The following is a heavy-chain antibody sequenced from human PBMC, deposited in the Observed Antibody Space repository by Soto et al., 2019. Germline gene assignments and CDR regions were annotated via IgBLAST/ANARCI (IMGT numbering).Heavy chain of an antibody. CDR2: IYTSGST. CDR3: AVGATSRTNDAFDI. CDR1: GGSISSYY. Sequence: SETLSLTCTVSGGSISSYYWSWIRQPAGKGLEWIGRIYTSGSTNYNPSLKSRVTMSVDTSKNQFSLKLSSLRPEDTAVYYCAVGATSRTNDAFDIWGQGTMVTVSS. D-gene: IGHD1-26*01. V-gene: IGHV4-4*07. J-gene: IGHJ3*02.